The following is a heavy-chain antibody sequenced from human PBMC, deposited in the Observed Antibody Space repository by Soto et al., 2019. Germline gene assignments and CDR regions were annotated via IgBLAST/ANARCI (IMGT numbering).Heavy chain of an antibody. CDR2: VYPSDSRT. CDR1: GYSFIGYW. Sequence: GESLKISCEASGYSFIGYWIVWVRQMPGKGLEWMGIVYPSDSRTNYSPSFQGQVTISADTSTSTTYLQWTSLKASDTAIYYCARGNVANWFGPWGQGTLVTVPS. J-gene: IGHJ5*02. V-gene: IGHV5-51*01. CDR3: ARGNVANWFGP.